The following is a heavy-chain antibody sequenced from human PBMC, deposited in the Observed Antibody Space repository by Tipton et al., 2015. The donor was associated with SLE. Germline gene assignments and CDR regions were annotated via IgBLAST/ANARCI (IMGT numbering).Heavy chain of an antibody. J-gene: IGHJ5*02. CDR1: GFTFSSYA. CDR2: ISGSGVGST. D-gene: IGHD3-3*01. Sequence: SLRLSCAASGFTFSSYAMSWVRQAPGKGLEWVSAISGSGVGSTYYADSVKGRFTISRDNSKNTLYLQMNSLRAEDTAVYYCARDAVEYTIFGVVIIGWFDPWGQGTLVTVSS. CDR3: ARDAVEYTIFGVVIIGWFDP. V-gene: IGHV3-23*01.